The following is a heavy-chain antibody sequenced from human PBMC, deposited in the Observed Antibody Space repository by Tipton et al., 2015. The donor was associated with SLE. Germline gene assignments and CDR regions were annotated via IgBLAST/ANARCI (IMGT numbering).Heavy chain of an antibody. CDR3: ATRMATPAGFDY. D-gene: IGHD5-24*01. V-gene: IGHV4-38-2*01. CDR2: VFHNGNS. Sequence: TLSLTCAVSGYSISRAYYWGWIRQPPGKGLEWIGSVFHNGNSYYSPSLKSRVTISVDTSRNQFSLKLTSVTAADTAVYYCATRMATPAGFDYWGQGTLVTVSS. CDR1: GYSISRAYY. J-gene: IGHJ4*02.